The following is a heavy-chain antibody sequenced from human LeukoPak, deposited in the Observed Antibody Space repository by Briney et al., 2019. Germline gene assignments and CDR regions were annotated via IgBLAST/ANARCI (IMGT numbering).Heavy chain of an antibody. Sequence: SETLSLTCTVSGGSISSGGYYWSWIRQHPGKGLEWIGYIYYSGSTYYNPSLKSRVTISVDTSKNQFPLKLSSVTAADTAVYYCAREKKALLWFGLIDYWGQGTLVTVSS. CDR3: AREKKALLWFGLIDY. CDR2: IYYSGST. CDR1: GGSISSGGYY. V-gene: IGHV4-31*03. J-gene: IGHJ4*02. D-gene: IGHD3-10*01.